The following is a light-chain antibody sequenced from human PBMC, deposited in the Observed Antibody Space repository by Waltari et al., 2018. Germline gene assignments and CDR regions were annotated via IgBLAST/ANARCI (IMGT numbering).Light chain of an antibody. Sequence: DIQMTQSPSSLSASAGDRVTIPCRASQRISNYLNWYQQKPGKAPNLLIYAASSLQSGVPSRFSGSGSGTEFTLTINSLQPEDFATYYCQQSHSLPRTFGQGTKVEIK. V-gene: IGKV1-39*01. CDR1: QRISNY. CDR3: QQSHSLPRT. J-gene: IGKJ1*01. CDR2: AAS.